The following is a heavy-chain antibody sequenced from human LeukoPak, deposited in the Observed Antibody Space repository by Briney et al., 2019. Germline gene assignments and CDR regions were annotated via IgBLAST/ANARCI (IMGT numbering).Heavy chain of an antibody. J-gene: IGHJ4*02. V-gene: IGHV1-2*02. CDR2: IHPNTGTT. CDR1: KYTFTASY. CDR3: ARHSGEQWLSHFDY. Sequence: GASVKVSCKASKYTFTASYIHWVRQAPGQGLEWMGWIHPNTGTTNFAQKFQGRVALTRDASITTAHMDLSSLRSDDTAMYYCARHSGEQWLSHFDYWGQGTLVTVSS. D-gene: IGHD5-12*01.